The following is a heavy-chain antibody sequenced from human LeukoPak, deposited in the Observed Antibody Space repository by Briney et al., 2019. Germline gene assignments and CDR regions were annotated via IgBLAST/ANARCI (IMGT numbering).Heavy chain of an antibody. D-gene: IGHD6-13*01. CDR1: GYTFTGYY. CDR2: INPNSGGT. V-gene: IGHV1-2*02. CDR3: ARGYSGYSSSWYRIDY. Sequence: ASVKVSCKASGYTFTGYYMHWVRQAPGQGLEWMGWINPNSGGTNYAQKFQGRVTMTRDTSISTAYMELSRLRSDDTAVYYCARGYSGYSSSWYRIDYWGQGTLVTVSS. J-gene: IGHJ4*02.